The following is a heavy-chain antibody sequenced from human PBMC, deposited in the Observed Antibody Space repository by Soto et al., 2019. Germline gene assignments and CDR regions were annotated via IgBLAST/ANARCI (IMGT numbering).Heavy chain of an antibody. CDR1: GFTFSSYG. Sequence: QVQLVESGGGVVQPGRSLRLSCAASGFTFSSYGMHWVRQAPGKGLEWVAVIWYDGSNKYYADSVKGRFTISRDKSKNTLYMQMNSMRAEDAAVYYCSSVGAAGTYGLAVWGRGATVTVSS. D-gene: IGHD6-13*01. V-gene: IGHV3-33*01. CDR2: IWYDGSNK. CDR3: SSVGAAGTYGLAV. J-gene: IGHJ6*02.